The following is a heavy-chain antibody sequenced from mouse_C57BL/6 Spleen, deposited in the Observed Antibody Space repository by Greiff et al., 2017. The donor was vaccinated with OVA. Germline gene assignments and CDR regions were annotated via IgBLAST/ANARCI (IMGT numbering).Heavy chain of an antibody. CDR2: INPNYGTT. D-gene: IGHD1-2*01. Sequence: EVQLQQSGPELVKPGASVKISCKASGYSFTDYNMHWVKQSNGQSLEWIGVINPNYGTTSYNQKFKGKATLTVDQSSSTAYMQLNSLTSEDSAVYCSARNCYGPWYFDDWGTGTTVTVSS. CDR1: GYSFTDYN. CDR3: ARNCYGPWYFDD. V-gene: IGHV1-39*01. J-gene: IGHJ1*03.